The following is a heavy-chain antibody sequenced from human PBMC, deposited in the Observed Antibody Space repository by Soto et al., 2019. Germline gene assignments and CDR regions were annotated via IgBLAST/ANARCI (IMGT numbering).Heavy chain of an antibody. CDR1: GYTFTSYG. D-gene: IGHD2-15*01. V-gene: IGHV1-18*01. J-gene: IGHJ5*02. CDR2: ISAYNGNT. Sequence: ASVKVSCKASGYTFTSYGISWVRQAPGQGLEWKGWISAYNGNTNYAQKIQGRVTMTTDTSTSTAYMEMRSLKTDDTAVYYCARDLGCSGGSCYSSWFDPWGQGTLVTVSS. CDR3: ARDLGCSGGSCYSSWFDP.